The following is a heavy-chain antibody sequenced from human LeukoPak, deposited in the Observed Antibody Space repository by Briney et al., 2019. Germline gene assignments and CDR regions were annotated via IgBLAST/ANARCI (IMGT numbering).Heavy chain of an antibody. V-gene: IGHV3-9*01. CDR1: GFTFDDYA. Sequence: GGSLRLSCAASGFTFDDYAMHWVRQAPGKGLEWVSGISWNSGSRGYADSVKGRFTISRDNAKNSLYLQMNSLRPEDTASYYCAEDARVRGIIKYFFDYWGQGTLVTVSS. D-gene: IGHD3-10*01. CDR2: ISWNSGSR. CDR3: AEDARVRGIIKYFFDY. J-gene: IGHJ4*02.